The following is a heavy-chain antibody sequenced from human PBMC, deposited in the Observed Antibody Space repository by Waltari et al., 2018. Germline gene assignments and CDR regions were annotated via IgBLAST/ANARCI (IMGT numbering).Heavy chain of an antibody. CDR2: INPNSGGT. CDR1: GYTFTGYY. J-gene: IGHJ4*02. CDR3: ARVSTPFQPYYFDY. Sequence: QVQLVQSGAEVKKPGASVKVSCKASGYTFTGYYMHWVRQAPGQGLGWMGRINPNSGGTNYAQKCQGRVTMTRDTSISTAYMELSRLRSDDTAVYYCARVSTPFQPYYFDYWGQGTLVTVSS. V-gene: IGHV1-2*06.